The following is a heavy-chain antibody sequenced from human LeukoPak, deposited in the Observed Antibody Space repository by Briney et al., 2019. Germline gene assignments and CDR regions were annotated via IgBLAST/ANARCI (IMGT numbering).Heavy chain of an antibody. Sequence: GESLKISCKGSGYSFTSYWIGWVRQMPGKGLEWMGIIYPGDSDTRYSPSFQGQVTISADKSISTAYLQWSSLKASDTAMYYCARQREYFDWLPPLEFDYWGQGTLVTVSS. D-gene: IGHD3-9*01. V-gene: IGHV5-51*01. J-gene: IGHJ4*02. CDR3: ARQREYFDWLPPLEFDY. CDR2: IYPGDSDT. CDR1: GYSFTSYW.